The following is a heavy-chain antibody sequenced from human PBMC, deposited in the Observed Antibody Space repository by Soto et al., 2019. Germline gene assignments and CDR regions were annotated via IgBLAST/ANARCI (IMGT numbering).Heavy chain of an antibody. J-gene: IGHJ4*02. CDR2: IYYSGST. CDR1: GGSISSGGYY. Sequence: SETLSLTCTVSGGSISSGGYYWSWIRQHPGKGLEWIGYIYYSGSTYYNPSLKSRVTISVDTSKNQFSLKLSSVTAADTAVYYCARGVVPAAMFGLRYFDYWGQGTLVTVSS. D-gene: IGHD2-2*01. CDR3: ARGVVPAAMFGLRYFDY. V-gene: IGHV4-31*03.